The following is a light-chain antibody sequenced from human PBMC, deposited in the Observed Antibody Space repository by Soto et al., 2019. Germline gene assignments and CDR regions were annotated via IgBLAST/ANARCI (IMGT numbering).Light chain of an antibody. J-gene: IGLJ1*01. V-gene: IGLV1-44*01. CDR1: SSNIGSNT. CDR2: SND. Sequence: QSVLTQPPSASGTPGQRVTISCSGSSSNIGSNTVNWYQHLPGTAPKLLIYSNDQWPSGVPDRFSGSKSGTSASLAISGLQSEDEADYFCAAWDDSLNGFVFGTATKVTVL. CDR3: AAWDDSLNGFV.